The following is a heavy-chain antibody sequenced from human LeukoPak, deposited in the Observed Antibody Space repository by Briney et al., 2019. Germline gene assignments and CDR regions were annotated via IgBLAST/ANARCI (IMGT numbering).Heavy chain of an antibody. J-gene: IGHJ4*02. Sequence: GGSLRLSCAVSGFTFRSYSMNWVRQAPGKGLEWVSFISSSSSYIYYADSVKGRFTISRDNAKNSLYLQMNSLRAEDTAVYYCASSRSYGIVVSRPDYWGQGTLVTVSS. CDR3: ASSRSYGIVVSRPDY. CDR2: ISSSSSYI. CDR1: GFTFRSYS. V-gene: IGHV3-21*01. D-gene: IGHD3-22*01.